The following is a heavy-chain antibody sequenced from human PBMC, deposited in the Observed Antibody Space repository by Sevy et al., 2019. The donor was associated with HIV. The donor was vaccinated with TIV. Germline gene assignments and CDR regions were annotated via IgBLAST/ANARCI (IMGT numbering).Heavy chain of an antibody. CDR3: ATTKDCYSTSGYPFDS. D-gene: IGHD2-21*01. V-gene: IGHV1-24*01. Sequence: ASVKVSCQVSGYTLTELSMHWVRPAHGKGLEWMGTFDPEDDEKIYAQKFQGRVTLTEDTSTDTAYMELSRLRSEDTAVYYWATTKDCYSTSGYPFDSWGQGTLVTVSS. J-gene: IGHJ4*02. CDR2: FDPEDDEK. CDR1: GYTLTELS.